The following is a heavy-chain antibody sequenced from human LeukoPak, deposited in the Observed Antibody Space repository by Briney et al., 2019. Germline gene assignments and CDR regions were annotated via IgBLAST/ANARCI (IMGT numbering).Heavy chain of an antibody. CDR3: ARSPGWYYDSSWRDAFYI. J-gene: IGHJ3*02. CDR1: GFTFSSYG. CDR2: IWYDGSNK. V-gene: IGHV3-33*01. D-gene: IGHD3-22*01. Sequence: GGSLRLSCAASGFTFSSYGMHWVRQAPGQGLEWVAVIWYDGSNKYYADSVKGRFTISRDNSKNTLYLQMNSLRAEDTAVYYCARSPGWYYDSSWRDAFYIWGQGTTGPVSS.